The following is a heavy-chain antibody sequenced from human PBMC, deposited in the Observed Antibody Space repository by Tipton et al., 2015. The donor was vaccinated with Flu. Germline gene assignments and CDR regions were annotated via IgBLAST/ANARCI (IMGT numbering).Heavy chain of an antibody. CDR2: LFDSGKV. CDR1: GGSVCSGVYY. V-gene: IGHV4-61*08. Sequence: TLSLTCTVSGGSVCSGVYYWSWIRQSPGKGLEWIGNLFDSGKVDYNPALSGRLTISVDPTKSQFSLRLRSVTAADTAVYYCARRDYSNYVSEPKNWFDPWGQGTLVTVSS. D-gene: IGHD4-11*01. CDR3: ARRDYSNYVSEPKNWFDP. J-gene: IGHJ5*02.